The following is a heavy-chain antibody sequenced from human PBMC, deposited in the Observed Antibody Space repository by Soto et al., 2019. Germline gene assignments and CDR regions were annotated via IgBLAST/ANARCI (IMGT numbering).Heavy chain of an antibody. V-gene: IGHV3-48*02. CDR1: GFTFSSFG. J-gene: IGHJ6*02. CDR2: ISSSSSTI. CDR3: AREGSGSYYRYYGMDV. Sequence: EVQLVESGGGLVQPGGSLRLSFAASGFTFSSFGLTWFRQAPGKGLEWVSYISSSSSTIYYADSVKGRFTISRDNAKNSLYLQMNSLRDEDTAVYYCAREGSGSYYRYYGMDVWGQGTTVTVSS. D-gene: IGHD3-10*01.